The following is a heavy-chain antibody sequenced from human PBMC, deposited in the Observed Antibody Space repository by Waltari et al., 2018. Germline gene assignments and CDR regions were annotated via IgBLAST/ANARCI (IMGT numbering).Heavy chain of an antibody. V-gene: IGHV4-38-2*01. CDR2: FHHSGST. Sequence: QVQLEESGPGLVTPSEALSLTCGVSGYSISSGYYWGWLRQPPGKGLEWIGSFHHSGSTYYNPSLKSRVTILVDTSKNQFSLKVKSVTAADTSVYYCARQNYWGSRWFDPWGQGTLVIVSS. D-gene: IGHD7-27*01. CDR1: GYSISSGYY. CDR3: ARQNYWGSRWFDP. J-gene: IGHJ5*02.